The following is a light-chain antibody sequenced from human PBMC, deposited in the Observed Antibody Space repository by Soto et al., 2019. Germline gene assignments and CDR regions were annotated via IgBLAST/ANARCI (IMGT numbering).Light chain of an antibody. CDR2: EVS. Sequence: QSVLTQPPSASGSPGQSVTISCTGTSSDVGGYNYVSWYQQHPGKAPKLMIYEVSKRPSGVPDRFSGSKSGMTASLTISGLQPEDEADYFCASYRSANTLVVFGTGTKVTVL. V-gene: IGLV2-8*01. J-gene: IGLJ1*01. CDR3: ASYRSANTLVV. CDR1: SSDVGGYNY.